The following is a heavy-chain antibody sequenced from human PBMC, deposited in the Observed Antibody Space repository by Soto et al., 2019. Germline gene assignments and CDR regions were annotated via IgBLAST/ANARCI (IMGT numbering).Heavy chain of an antibody. Sequence: QVQLQQRGAGLSKPSETLSLTCAVYGGSFSGYYWSWIRQPPGKGLEWIGEIDHSGGTNYNPSLKSRVTISVDTSKNQFSLKLSSVTAADTAVYYCARGRLGGAANWGQGTLVTVSS. CDR1: GGSFSGYY. CDR2: IDHSGGT. V-gene: IGHV4-34*01. D-gene: IGHD3-16*01. J-gene: IGHJ4*02. CDR3: ARGRLGGAAN.